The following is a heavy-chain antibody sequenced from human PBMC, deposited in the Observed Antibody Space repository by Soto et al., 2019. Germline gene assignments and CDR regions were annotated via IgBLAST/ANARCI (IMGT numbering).Heavy chain of an antibody. CDR3: ARVPAATIYYYYYGMDV. CDR2: ISAYNGNT. V-gene: IGHV1-18*01. Sequence: ASVKVSCKASGYTFTSYGISWVRQAPGQGIEWMGWISAYNGNTNYAQKLQGRVTMTTDTSTSTAYMELRSLRSDDTAVYFCARVPAATIYYYYYGMDVWGQGTTVTVSS. CDR1: GYTFTSYG. D-gene: IGHD2-2*01. J-gene: IGHJ6*02.